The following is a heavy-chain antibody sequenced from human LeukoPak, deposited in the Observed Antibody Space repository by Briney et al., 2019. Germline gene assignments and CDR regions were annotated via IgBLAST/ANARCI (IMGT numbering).Heavy chain of an antibody. CDR2: ISGDGGST. CDR1: GFTFDDYA. CDR3: AKDSSFGSSWYFFDY. Sequence: GGSLRLSCAASGFTFDDYAMHWVRQAPGKGLEWVSLISGDGGSTYHADSVKGRFTISRDNSKNSLYLQMNSLRTEDTALYYCAKDSSFGSSWYFFDYWGQGTLVTVSS. D-gene: IGHD6-13*01. J-gene: IGHJ4*02. V-gene: IGHV3-43*02.